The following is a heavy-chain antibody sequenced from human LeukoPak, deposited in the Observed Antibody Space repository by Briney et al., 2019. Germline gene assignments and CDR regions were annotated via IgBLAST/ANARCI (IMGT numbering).Heavy chain of an antibody. V-gene: IGHV1-2*02. CDR1: GYTFTGYY. Sequence: ASVKVSCKASGYTFTGYYIHWVRQAPGQGLEWMGWINPNSGGTNYAQNFQGRVTMTRDASISTAYMELSRVRSDDTAVYYCARAFSSSWYGPGDCWGQGTLVTVSS. D-gene: IGHD6-13*01. CDR3: ARAFSSSWYGPGDC. J-gene: IGHJ4*02. CDR2: INPNSGGT.